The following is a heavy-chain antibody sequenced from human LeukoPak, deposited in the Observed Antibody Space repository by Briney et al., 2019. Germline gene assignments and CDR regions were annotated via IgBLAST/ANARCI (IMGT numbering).Heavy chain of an antibody. CDR3: ARQRGARWLQQFDFDY. Sequence: GGSLRLSCAASGFTFSSYAMHWVRQAPGKGLEWVAVISYDGSNKHYADSVKGRFTISRDNSKNTLYLQMNSLRAEDTAVYYCARQRGARWLQQFDFDYWGQGTLVTVSS. CDR1: GFTFSSYA. CDR2: ISYDGSNK. J-gene: IGHJ4*02. D-gene: IGHD5-24*01. V-gene: IGHV3-30*04.